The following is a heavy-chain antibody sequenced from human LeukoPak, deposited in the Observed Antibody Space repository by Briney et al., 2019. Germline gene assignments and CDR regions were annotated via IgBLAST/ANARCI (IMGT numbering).Heavy chain of an antibody. D-gene: IGHD3-3*01. V-gene: IGHV3-30*04. CDR2: ISYDGSNK. Sequence: PGGSLRLSCAASGFTFSSYVMHWVRQAPGKGLEWVAVISYDGSNKYYADSVKGRFTIARDNSKNTVYLLMNSLRAEGTAVYYCARGSGYCDYWGQGTLVTVSS. J-gene: IGHJ4*02. CDR3: ARGSGYCDY. CDR1: GFTFSSYV.